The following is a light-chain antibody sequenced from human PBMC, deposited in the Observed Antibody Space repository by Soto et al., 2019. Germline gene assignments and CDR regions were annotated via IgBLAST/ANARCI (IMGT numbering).Light chain of an antibody. V-gene: IGKV3-15*01. J-gene: IGKJ1*01. CDR3: LQYNNWPRT. Sequence: IVMRQSPATLAVSPGDRAPLSCRASQSVSSNLAWYQQKPGQAPRLLIYGASTRATGIPARFSGSGSGTEFTLNISSLQSEDFAVYYCLQYNNWPRTFGQGTKVDIK. CDR2: GAS. CDR1: QSVSSN.